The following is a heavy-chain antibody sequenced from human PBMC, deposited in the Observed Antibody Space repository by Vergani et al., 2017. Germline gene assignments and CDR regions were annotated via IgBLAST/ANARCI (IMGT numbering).Heavy chain of an antibody. Sequence: QVQLQESGPRLVRPSQTLCLTCTVSGGSINTGAYYWSWIRQPAGKGLEWIGRVYTSGMTNYNPSLKSRVTILVDRSKSQLSLKLTSVTAGDTAVYFCARELSYYYGSASXDYNPYYYEGMDVWGPGTTVTVSS. CDR2: VYTSGMT. D-gene: IGHD3-10*01. J-gene: IGHJ6*02. CDR1: GGSINTGAYY. V-gene: IGHV4-61*02. CDR3: ARELSYYYGSASXDYNPYYYEGMDV.